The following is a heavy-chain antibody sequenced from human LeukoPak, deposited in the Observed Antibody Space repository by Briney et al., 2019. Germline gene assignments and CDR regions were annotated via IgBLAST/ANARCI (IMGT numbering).Heavy chain of an antibody. D-gene: IGHD5-12*01. CDR3: ARKLSGDY. J-gene: IGHJ4*02. CDR2: VYYTGST. CDR1: LGSLTNHY. V-gene: IGHV4-59*08. Sequence: SETLSLTCTVSLGSLTNHYWTWIRPPPRKALEWIGHVYYTGSTNHNPSLKSRVSISVDTSKNQFSLQLRSVTAADTAVYYCARKLSGDYWGQGTLVTVSS.